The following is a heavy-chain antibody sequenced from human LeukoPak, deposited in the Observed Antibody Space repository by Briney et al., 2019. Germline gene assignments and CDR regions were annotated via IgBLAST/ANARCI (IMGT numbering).Heavy chain of an antibody. Sequence: PGKSLRLSCAASGFIFRHYAMHWVRQAPGKGLEWVADMSDDGTKKYYGDSVKGRFTISRDNSLSTLYLQMNSLRPEDTALYYCARESGYSYGYGMGYWGQGTLVTVSA. J-gene: IGHJ4*02. CDR1: GFIFRHYA. D-gene: IGHD5-12*01. V-gene: IGHV3-30-3*01. CDR2: MSDDGTKK. CDR3: ARESGYSYGYGMGY.